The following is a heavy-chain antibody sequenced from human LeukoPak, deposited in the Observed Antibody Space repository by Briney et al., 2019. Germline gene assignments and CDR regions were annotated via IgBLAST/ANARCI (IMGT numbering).Heavy chain of an antibody. D-gene: IGHD4-17*01. CDR3: ARPSDYGDYVGYFDY. CDR2: ISYDGSNK. J-gene: IGHJ4*02. CDR1: GSTFSSYD. V-gene: IGHV3-30-3*01. Sequence: GGSLRLSCAASGSTFSSYDMHWVRQAPGKGLEWVAVISYDGSNKYYADSVKGRFTISRDNSKNTLYLQMNSLRAEDTAVYYCARPSDYGDYVGYFDYWGQGTLVTVSS.